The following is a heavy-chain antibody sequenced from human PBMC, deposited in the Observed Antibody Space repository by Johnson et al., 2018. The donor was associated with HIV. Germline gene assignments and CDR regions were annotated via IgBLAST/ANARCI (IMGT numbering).Heavy chain of an antibody. J-gene: IGHJ3*02. Sequence: QVQLVESGGGLVQPGGSLRLSCAASGFTFSNYGMHWVRQAPGKGLEWVAFIRYDGSNKYYGDSVKGRFTISRDNGKNSLYLQMNSLRAEDTALYYCARVSTRIVVARNDAFDIWGQGTMVTVSS. V-gene: IGHV3-33*08. CDR2: IRYDGSNK. D-gene: IGHD3-22*01. CDR3: ARVSTRIVVARNDAFDI. CDR1: GFTFSNYG.